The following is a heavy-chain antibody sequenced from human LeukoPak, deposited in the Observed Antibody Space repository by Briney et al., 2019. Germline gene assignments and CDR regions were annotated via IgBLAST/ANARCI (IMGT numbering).Heavy chain of an antibody. CDR3: XXXXXXXXXXXXY. CDR2: IYPGDSDT. Sequence: SXXXFXXYWXGWVRQMPGXGLXXXGIIYPGDSDTXYSPSFQGQVTISADXSISTAYLQWSSLEASDTAMYYWXXXXXXXXXXXXYWGQGTXXTVSS. CDR1: XXXFXXYW. J-gene: IGHJ4*02. V-gene: IGHV5-51*01.